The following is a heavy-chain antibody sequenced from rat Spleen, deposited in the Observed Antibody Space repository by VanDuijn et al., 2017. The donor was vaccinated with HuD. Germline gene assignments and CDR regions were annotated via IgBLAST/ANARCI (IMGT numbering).Heavy chain of an antibody. V-gene: IGHV5-29*01. D-gene: IGHD1-11*01. CDR1: GFTFSDFF. Sequence: EVQLVESGGDLVQPGRSLKLSCAASGFTFSDFFVAWVRQAPAKGLEWVATISSDGSSTYYRDSVKGRFTISRDNAKSTLYLQMDSLRSEDTATYYCARRYDFDYWGQGVMVTVSS. CDR3: ARRYDFDY. CDR2: ISSDGSST. J-gene: IGHJ2*01.